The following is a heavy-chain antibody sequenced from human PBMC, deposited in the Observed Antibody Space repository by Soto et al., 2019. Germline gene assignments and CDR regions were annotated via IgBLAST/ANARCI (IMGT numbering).Heavy chain of an antibody. D-gene: IGHD2-2*01. CDR2: VSYDGSNK. Sequence: GGSLRLSCAASGFTFSSYAMHWVRQAPGKGLEWVAVVSYDGSNKYYADSVKGRFSISRDNSKNTLYLQMNSLRAEDTAVYYCARGPSSLTRFDYWGQGSLVTVSS. J-gene: IGHJ4*02. CDR1: GFTFSSYA. CDR3: ARGPSSLTRFDY. V-gene: IGHV3-30-3*01.